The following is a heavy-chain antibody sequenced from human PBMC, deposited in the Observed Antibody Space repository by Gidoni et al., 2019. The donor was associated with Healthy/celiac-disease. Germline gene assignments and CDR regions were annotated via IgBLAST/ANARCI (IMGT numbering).Heavy chain of an antibody. D-gene: IGHD6-6*01. CDR2: INPNSGGT. V-gene: IGHV1-2*02. CDR3: ARGPLPGIAARSYYYYYGMDV. Sequence: QVQLVPSGAEVKKPGASVKVSCKPPGYTFTGYYMHWGRQAPGQGLEWMGWINPNSGGTNYAQKFQGRVTMTRDTSISTAYMELSRLRSDDTAVYYCARGPLPGIAARSYYYYYGMDVWGQGTTVTVSS. CDR1: GYTFTGYY. J-gene: IGHJ6*02.